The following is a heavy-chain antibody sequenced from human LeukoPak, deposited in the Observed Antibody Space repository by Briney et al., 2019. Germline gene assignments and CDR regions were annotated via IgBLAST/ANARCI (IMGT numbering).Heavy chain of an antibody. Sequence: ASVKVSCNASGYTFTAYYIHWVRQAPGQWLEWMGCINPNNGGTNYAQTFQGRVTMTRDTSISTAYMELTRLRSDDTAIYYCASLMVYGTSDYWGQGTLVTVSS. CDR1: GYTFTAYY. CDR3: ASLMVYGTSDY. D-gene: IGHD2-8*01. V-gene: IGHV1-2*02. CDR2: INPNNGGT. J-gene: IGHJ4*02.